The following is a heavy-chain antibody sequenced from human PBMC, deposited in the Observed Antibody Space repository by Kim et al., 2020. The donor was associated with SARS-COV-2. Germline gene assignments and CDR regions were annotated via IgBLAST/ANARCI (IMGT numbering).Heavy chain of an antibody. Sequence: GGSLRLSCAASGLPFSIANMNWVRQAPGKGLEWISSIGPRGVITYADSVKGRFIVSRDNSKNTLLLQMDSLRDEDTAIYYCVTRATGGVWGQGTTVTVSS. V-gene: IGHV3-23*01. D-gene: IGHD7-27*01. CDR1: GLPFSIAN. J-gene: IGHJ6*02. CDR2: IGPRGVIT. CDR3: VTRATGGV.